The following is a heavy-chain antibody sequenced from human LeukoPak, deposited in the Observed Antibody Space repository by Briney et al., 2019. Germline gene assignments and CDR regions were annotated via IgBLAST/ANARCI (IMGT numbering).Heavy chain of an antibody. J-gene: IGHJ6*02. CDR1: GYTFTGYY. V-gene: IGHV1-2*02. CDR2: INPNSGGT. CDR3: ARVYSSSYYYGMDV. Sequence: VASVKVSCKASGYTFTGYYMHWVRQAPGQGLEWMGWINPNSGGTNYAQKFQGRVTMTRDTSISTAYMELSRLRSDDTAVYYCARVYSSSYYYGMDVWGQGTTVTVSS. D-gene: IGHD6-6*01.